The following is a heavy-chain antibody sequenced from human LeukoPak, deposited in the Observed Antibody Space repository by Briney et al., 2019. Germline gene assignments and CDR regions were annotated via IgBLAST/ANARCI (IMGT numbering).Heavy chain of an antibody. Sequence: PGGSLRLSCAASGFTFSSYSMNWVRQAPGKGLEWVSSISSSSYIYYADSVKGRFTISRDNAKNSLYLQMNSLRAEDTAVYYCARGYSSSPDDAFDIWGQGTMVTVSS. J-gene: IGHJ3*02. CDR2: ISSSSYI. V-gene: IGHV3-21*01. CDR1: GFTFSSYS. D-gene: IGHD6-6*01. CDR3: ARGYSSSPDDAFDI.